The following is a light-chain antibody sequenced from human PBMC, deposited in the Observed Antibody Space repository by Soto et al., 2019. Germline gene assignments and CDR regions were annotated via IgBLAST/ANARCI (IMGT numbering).Light chain of an antibody. Sequence: QSVLTQPASVSGSPGQSITIACTGTSSDIGGYNHVSWYQVHPGKAPRLVIYDVSIRPPAVSDRFSGSTSGNTASLTISGLQAEDEAVYSCRSYTATRTVVFGGGTKVTVL. V-gene: IGLV2-14*03. CDR2: DVS. CDR1: SSDIGGYNH. CDR3: RSYTATRTVV. J-gene: IGLJ3*02.